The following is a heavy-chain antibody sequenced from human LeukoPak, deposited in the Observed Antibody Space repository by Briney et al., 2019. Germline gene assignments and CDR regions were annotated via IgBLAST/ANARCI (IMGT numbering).Heavy chain of an antibody. CDR2: INHSGST. J-gene: IGHJ3*02. V-gene: IGHV4-34*01. CDR1: GGSFSGYY. CDR3: ARVMRDDAFGI. Sequence: SETLSLTCAVYGGSFSGYYWSWIRQPPGKGLEWIGEINHSGSTNYNPSLKSRVTISVDTSKNQFSLKLSSVTAADTAVYYCARVMRDDAFGIWGQGTMVTVSS. D-gene: IGHD2-8*01.